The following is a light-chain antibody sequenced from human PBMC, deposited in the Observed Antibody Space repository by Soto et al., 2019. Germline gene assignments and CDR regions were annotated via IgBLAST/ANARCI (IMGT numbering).Light chain of an antibody. CDR2: DVN. Sequence: QSALTQPASVSGSPGQSITISCTGTSSDVGSYPYVSWYQQHPGKAPKLMIYDVNSRPSGVSNRFSGSESGNTASLTISGLQAEDEADYYCGSYTTSSTVVFGGGTKLTVL. CDR1: SSDVGSYPY. J-gene: IGLJ2*01. V-gene: IGLV2-14*01. CDR3: GSYTTSSTVV.